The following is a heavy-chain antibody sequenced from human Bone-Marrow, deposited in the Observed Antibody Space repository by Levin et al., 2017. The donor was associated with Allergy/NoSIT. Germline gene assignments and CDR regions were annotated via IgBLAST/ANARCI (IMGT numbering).Heavy chain of an antibody. CDR1: GFTFSSYS. Sequence: GASVKVSCAASGFTFSSYSMHWVRQAPGKGLEWVSVIYSGGSTYYADSVKGRFTISRDNSKNTLYLQMSSLRAEDTAVYYCATDRAYCSNTTCYLPDAFDIWGQGTMVTVSS. V-gene: IGHV3-66*01. J-gene: IGHJ3*02. CDR2: IYSGGST. D-gene: IGHD2-2*01. CDR3: ATDRAYCSNTTCYLPDAFDI.